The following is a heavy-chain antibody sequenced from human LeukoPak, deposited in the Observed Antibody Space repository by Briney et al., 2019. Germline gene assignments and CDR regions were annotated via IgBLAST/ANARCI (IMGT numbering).Heavy chain of an antibody. CDR1: GGTFSSYA. V-gene: IGHV1-69*05. CDR2: IIPIFGTA. CDR3: ARVSIAAENWFDP. Sequence: SVKVSCKASGGTFSSYAISWVRQAPGQGLEWMGRIIPIFGTANYAQKFQGRVTITTDESASTAYMELSSLRSEDTAVYYCARVSIAAENWFDPWGQGTLVTVSS. J-gene: IGHJ5*02. D-gene: IGHD6-13*01.